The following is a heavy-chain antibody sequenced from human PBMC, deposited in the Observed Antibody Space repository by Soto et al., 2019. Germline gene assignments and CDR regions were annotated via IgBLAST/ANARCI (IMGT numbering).Heavy chain of an antibody. V-gene: IGHV1-18*04. Sequence: VSVKLCCKASGYTFTGYYMHWVRQAPGQGLEWMGWISAYNGNTDYAQKLQGRVTMTTDASTSTAYMELRSLTSDDTAVYYCARDLGGSGLNWFDPWVQGTLVTVSS. CDR2: ISAYNGNT. D-gene: IGHD3-10*01. J-gene: IGHJ5*02. CDR1: GYTFTGYY. CDR3: ARDLGGSGLNWFDP.